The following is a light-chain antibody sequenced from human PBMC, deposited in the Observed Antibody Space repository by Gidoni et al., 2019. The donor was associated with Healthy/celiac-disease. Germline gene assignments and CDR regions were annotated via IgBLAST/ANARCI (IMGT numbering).Light chain of an antibody. CDR3: QQYYSYPYT. J-gene: IGKJ2*01. CDR2: AAS. Sequence: AIRMTQSPSSLSASTGDRVTITCRASQGISSCLAWYQQKPGKAPKLLIYAASTLQSGVPSRFSGSGSGTDFTITISCLQSEEFATYYCQQYYSYPYTFGQGTKLEIK. V-gene: IGKV1-8*01. CDR1: QGISSC.